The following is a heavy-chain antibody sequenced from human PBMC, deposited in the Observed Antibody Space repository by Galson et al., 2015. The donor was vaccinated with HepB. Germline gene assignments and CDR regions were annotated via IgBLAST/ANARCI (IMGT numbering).Heavy chain of an antibody. D-gene: IGHD2-2*01. V-gene: IGHV3-48*02. J-gene: IGHJ4*02. Sequence: VQLVESGGGLVQPGGSLRLSCAASGFTFSAYSMNWVRQAPGKGLEWISYISSSLTTIYYSDAVEGRFTISRDNDKNSLFLQMDSLRDEDTAVYYCARASDLDYWGQGTLVTVSS. CDR3: ARASDLDY. CDR2: ISSSLTTI. CDR1: GFTFSAYS.